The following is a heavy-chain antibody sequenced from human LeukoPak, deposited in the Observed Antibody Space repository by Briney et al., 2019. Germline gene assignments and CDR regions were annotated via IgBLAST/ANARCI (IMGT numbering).Heavy chain of an antibody. V-gene: IGHV4-59*01. CDR2: IYYSGST. CDR3: ARGQNTVSRYFDL. CDR1: GGSISSYY. Sequence: SETLSLTCTVSGGSISSYYWSWIRQPPGKGLEWIGYIYYSGSTNYNPSLKSRVTISVDTSKNHFSLKLSSVTAADTAVYYCARGQNTVSRYFDLWGRGTLVTVSS. D-gene: IGHD4-11*01. J-gene: IGHJ2*01.